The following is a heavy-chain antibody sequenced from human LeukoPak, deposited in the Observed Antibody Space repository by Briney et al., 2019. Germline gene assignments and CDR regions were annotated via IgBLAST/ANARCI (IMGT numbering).Heavy chain of an antibody. D-gene: IGHD3-22*01. CDR1: GGTFSSYA. CDR3: ARQSSVDYYDSSGYYYYFDY. V-gene: IGHV1-69*06. Sequence: SVKVSCKASGGTFSSYAISWVRQAPGQGLEWMGGIIPIFGTANYAQKFQGRVTITADKSTNTVYMELSSLRSEDTAVYYCARQSSVDYYDSSGYYYYFDYWGQGTLVTVSS. CDR2: IIPIFGTA. J-gene: IGHJ4*02.